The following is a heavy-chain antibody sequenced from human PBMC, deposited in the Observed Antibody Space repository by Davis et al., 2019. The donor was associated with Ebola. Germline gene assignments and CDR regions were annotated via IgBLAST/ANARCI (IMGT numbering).Heavy chain of an antibody. CDR3: AREISSSWDY. CDR1: GYTFTGYY. V-gene: IGHV1-3*01. CDR2: INAGNGNT. D-gene: IGHD6-13*01. J-gene: IGHJ4*02. Sequence: AASVKVSCKASGYTFTGYYMHWVRQAPGQGLEWMGWINAGNGNTKYSQKFQGRVTITRDTSASTAYMELSSLRSEDTAVYYCAREISSSWDYWGQGTLVTVSS.